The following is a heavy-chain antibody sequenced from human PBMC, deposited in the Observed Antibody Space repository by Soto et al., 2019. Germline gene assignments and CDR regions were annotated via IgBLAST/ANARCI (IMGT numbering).Heavy chain of an antibody. V-gene: IGHV1-2*02. CDR2: INPNSGGT. J-gene: IGHJ4*02. CDR3: ARDQSSSSLDY. CDR1: GYTFTVYY. Sequence: ASLKVSCKASGYTFTVYYMHWGPQAPGQGLEWMGWINPNSGGTNYAQKFQGRVTMTRDTSISTAYMELSRLRSDDTAVYYCARDQSSSSLDYWGQGTLVTVSS. D-gene: IGHD6-6*01.